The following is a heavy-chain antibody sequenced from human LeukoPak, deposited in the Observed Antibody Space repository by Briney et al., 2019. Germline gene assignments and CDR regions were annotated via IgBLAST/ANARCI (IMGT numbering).Heavy chain of an antibody. CDR2: IYYSGTT. J-gene: IGHJ4*02. CDR1: GGSISSTSYY. V-gene: IGHV4-39*01. Sequence: SETLPLTCIVSGGSISSTSYYWGWIRQPPGKGLEWIGTIYYSGTTYYNPSLKSRVTISVDTSKNQFSLKLSSVTAADTAVYYCARLVVPAAMGHGLDYWGQGTMVTVSS. CDR3: ARLVVPAAMGHGLDY. D-gene: IGHD2-2*01.